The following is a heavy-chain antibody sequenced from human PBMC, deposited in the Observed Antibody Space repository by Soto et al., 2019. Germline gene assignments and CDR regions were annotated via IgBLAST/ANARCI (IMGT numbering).Heavy chain of an antibody. J-gene: IGHJ4*02. Sequence: EVQLVESGGGLIQPGGSLRLSCAVSGFTVSNNYMSWVRQAPGKGLEGVSVIYSGGYTAYGDSVKGRFTISRDNSKNTFFLKRKSLGTGDAVCDLWGGAPGGGGYWGQGTLVTVSS. CDR2: IYSGGYT. D-gene: IGHD3-3*01. CDR1: GFTVSNNY. CDR3: GGAPGGGGY. V-gene: IGHV3-53*01.